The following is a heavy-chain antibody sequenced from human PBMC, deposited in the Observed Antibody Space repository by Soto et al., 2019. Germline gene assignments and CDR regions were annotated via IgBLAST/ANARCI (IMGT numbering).Heavy chain of an antibody. V-gene: IGHV5-51*01. CDR3: ARNSGSYWHYFDQ. Sequence: GESLKISCQGSGYSFNSHWIGWVRQVPGKGLEWMGVIYPADSDVRYSPSFQGQVTISADKSTSTAYLQWSSLEASDTAMYYCARNSGSYWHYFDQWGQGTLVTVSS. CDR1: GYSFNSHW. J-gene: IGHJ4*02. CDR2: IYPADSDV. D-gene: IGHD1-26*01.